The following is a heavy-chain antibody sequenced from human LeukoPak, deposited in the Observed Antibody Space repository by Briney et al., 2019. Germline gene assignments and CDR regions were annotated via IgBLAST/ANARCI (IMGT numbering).Heavy chain of an antibody. Sequence: GGSLRLSCAASGFTFSDYNMGWMRQAPGKGLEWVSYTRNSDDNMFYADSVKGRFTISRDNAKYSVYLQMNSLRAEDTAVYYCARRIAGDGSHAFDIWGQGTMVTVSS. CDR2: TRNSDDNM. CDR3: ARRIAGDGSHAFDI. J-gene: IGHJ3*02. V-gene: IGHV3-11*01. D-gene: IGHD6-19*01. CDR1: GFTFSDYN.